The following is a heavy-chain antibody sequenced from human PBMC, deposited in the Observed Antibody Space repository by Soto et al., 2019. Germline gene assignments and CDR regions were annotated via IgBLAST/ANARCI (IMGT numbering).Heavy chain of an antibody. CDR3: GGVPDA. CDR1: GGSISSSSYY. CDR2: ISYSGST. Sequence: PSETLSLTCTVSGGSISSSSYYWGWIRQPPGKGLEWIGSISYSGSTYYNPSLKSRVTISVDTSKNQFSLKLSSVTAADTDVYFCGGVPDAWGKGALVTVYS. V-gene: IGHV4-39*01. J-gene: IGHJ5*02.